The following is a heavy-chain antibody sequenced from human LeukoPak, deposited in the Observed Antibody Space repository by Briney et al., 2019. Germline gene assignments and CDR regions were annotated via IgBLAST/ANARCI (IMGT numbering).Heavy chain of an antibody. Sequence: SETLSLTCTVSGGSISSYYWSWIRQPAGKGLEWIGYTYYSGSTNYNPSLKSRVTISVDTSKNRFSLKLSSVTAADTAVYYCASGYSSVYYYYYMDVWGKGTTVTVSS. V-gene: IGHV4-59*01. CDR1: GGSISSYY. CDR2: TYYSGST. D-gene: IGHD5-18*01. J-gene: IGHJ6*03. CDR3: ASGYSSVYYYYYMDV.